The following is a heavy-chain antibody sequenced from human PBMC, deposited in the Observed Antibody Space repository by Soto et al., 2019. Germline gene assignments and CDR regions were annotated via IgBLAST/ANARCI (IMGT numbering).Heavy chain of an antibody. D-gene: IGHD3-22*01. CDR3: AKSQEIDNHFFDS. J-gene: IGHJ4*02. CDR1: GFTFSGFD. CDR2: IGTAGDT. Sequence: GGSLRLSCEASGFTFSGFDMHWVRQPTGKGLEWVSSIGTAGDTYYAVSVKGRFTISRDNAKNSLSLQMNSLRAGDMAVYFCAKSQEIDNHFFDSWGQGTQVTVSS. V-gene: IGHV3-13*01.